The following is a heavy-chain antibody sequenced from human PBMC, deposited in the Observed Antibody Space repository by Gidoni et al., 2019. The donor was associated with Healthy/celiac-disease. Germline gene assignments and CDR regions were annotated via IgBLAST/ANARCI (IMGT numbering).Heavy chain of an antibody. CDR2: INPNSGGT. CDR1: GYTFTGYY. J-gene: IGHJ4*02. V-gene: IGHV1-2*02. CDR3: ARGPLYYDSSGYAPDY. Sequence: QVQLVQSGAEVKKPGASVKVSCKASGYTFTGYYMHWVRQAPGQGLEWMGWINPNSGGTNYAQKFQGRVTMTRDTSISTAYMELSRLRSDDTAVYYCARGPLYYDSSGYAPDYWGQGTLVTVSS. D-gene: IGHD3-22*01.